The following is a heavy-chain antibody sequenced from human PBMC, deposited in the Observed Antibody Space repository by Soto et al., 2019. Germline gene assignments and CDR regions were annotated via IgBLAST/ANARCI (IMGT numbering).Heavy chain of an antibody. J-gene: IGHJ4*02. CDR3: MNYNSGWKY. D-gene: IGHD5-12*01. CDR1: GVSISSHGYF. V-gene: IGHV4-39*01. CDR2: TSYSGST. Sequence: QLQLQESGPGLVQPSETLSLTCTVSGVSISSHGYFWGWIRQPPGKGLEWSGMTSYSGSTYYSPSLKRRVTRSADTSKNQLSLRLRSVCAADTAGFNSMNYNSGWKYWGQGTVVTVSS.